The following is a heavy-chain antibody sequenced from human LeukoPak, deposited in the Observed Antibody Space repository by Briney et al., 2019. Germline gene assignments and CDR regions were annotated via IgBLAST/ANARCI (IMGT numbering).Heavy chain of an antibody. D-gene: IGHD6-19*01. CDR2: INPNSGGT. CDR1: GYTFTGYY. Sequence: ASVKVSCKASGYTFTGYYMHWARQAPGQGLEWMGWINPNSGGTNYAQKFQGRVTMTRDTSISTAYMELSRLRSDDTAVYYCARDRIAVAGRAFCYFDYWGQGTLVTVSS. V-gene: IGHV1-2*02. CDR3: ARDRIAVAGRAFCYFDY. J-gene: IGHJ4*02.